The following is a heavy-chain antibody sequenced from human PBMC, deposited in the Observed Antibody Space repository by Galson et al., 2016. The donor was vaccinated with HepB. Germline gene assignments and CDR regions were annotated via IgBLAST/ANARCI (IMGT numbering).Heavy chain of an antibody. V-gene: IGHV3-23*01. CDR3: ATEYVLRSLESSSYYFHGLDV. D-gene: IGHD3-3*01. Sequence: SLRLSCAASGFTFSTFAMTWVRQAPGTGLEWVSTINGGGGKTHHADSVKGRFPISRDNAKNTLYLEMNSLRAEDTAIYYCATEYVLRSLESSSYYFHGLDVWGQGTTVTVSS. CDR2: INGGGGKT. CDR1: GFTFSTFA. J-gene: IGHJ6*02.